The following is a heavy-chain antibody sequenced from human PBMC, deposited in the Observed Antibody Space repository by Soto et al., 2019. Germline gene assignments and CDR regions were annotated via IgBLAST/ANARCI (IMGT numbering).Heavy chain of an antibody. CDR2: VFYNEII. CDR1: GVSISSYY. CDR3: ARVGGGGSSSTHYDY. J-gene: IGHJ4*02. V-gene: IGHV4-59*01. Sequence: PSETLSLTCAVSGVSISSYYWSWIRQPPGQGLEWIGYVFYNEIINYSSSLTGRVTMSMEMSTNHFSLELRSVTAADAAVYFCARVGGGGSSSTHYDYWGPGPLVTVSS. D-gene: IGHD6-6*01.